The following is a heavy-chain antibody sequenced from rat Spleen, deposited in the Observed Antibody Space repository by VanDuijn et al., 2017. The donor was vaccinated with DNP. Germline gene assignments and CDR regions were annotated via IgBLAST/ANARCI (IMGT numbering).Heavy chain of an antibody. D-gene: IGHD1-3*01. Sequence: QVQLKESGPGLVQPSQTLSLTCTVSGFSLTSYGVNWVRQPPGKGLEWLATISSGGSTFYNSPLKSRLTISRDTSKSQVFLRINSLQTEDTATYFCTRDDTIVARWYWGQGVMVTVSS. V-gene: IGHV2S12*01. CDR1: GFSLTSYG. CDR2: ISSGGST. CDR3: TRDDTIVARWY. J-gene: IGHJ2*01.